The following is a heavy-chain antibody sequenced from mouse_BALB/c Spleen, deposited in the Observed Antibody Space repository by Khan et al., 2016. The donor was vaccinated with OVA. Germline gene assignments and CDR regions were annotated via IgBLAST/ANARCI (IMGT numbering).Heavy chain of an antibody. D-gene: IGHD6-2*01. V-gene: IGHV1-69*02. CDR3: TREGVSGCSFAY. CDR2: IYPSDSYS. CDR1: GYTFTNYW. J-gene: IGHJ3*01. Sequence: QVQLQQSGIELVRPGASVKLSCKASGYTFTNYWINWVKQRPGQGLEWIGNIYPSDSYSNYNQRFKDKATLTVDKSTSTAYLPLSSPTSEDSAVYYYTREGVSGCSFAYWGQGTLVTVSA.